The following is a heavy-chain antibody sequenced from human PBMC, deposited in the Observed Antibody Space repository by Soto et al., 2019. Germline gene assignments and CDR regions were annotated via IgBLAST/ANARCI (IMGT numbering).Heavy chain of an antibody. CDR3: AKTVLLDTGFDP. D-gene: IGHD5-18*01. V-gene: IGHV3-23*01. Sequence: PGGSLRLSCAASGFTFSSYAMNWVRQAPGEGLEWVSTITNTGGDKIYADSVKGRFTISRDNSKNTLFLQMNNLRVEDTAIYYCAKTVLLDTGFDPWGQGTLVTVSS. J-gene: IGHJ5*02. CDR1: GFTFSSYA. CDR2: ITNTGGDK.